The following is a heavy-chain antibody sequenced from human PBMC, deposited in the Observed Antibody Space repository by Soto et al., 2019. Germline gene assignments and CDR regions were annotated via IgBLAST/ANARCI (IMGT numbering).Heavy chain of an antibody. J-gene: IGHJ6*02. CDR3: ARFYCDSSGYLPSPYYYYYGMDV. V-gene: IGHV3-7*04. D-gene: IGHD3-22*01. CDR1: GFTFSSYW. Sequence: GGSLRLSCAASGFTFSSYWMSWVRQAPGKGLEWVANIKQDGSEKYYVDSAKGRFTISRDNAKNSLYLQMNSLRAEDTAVYYCARFYCDSSGYLPSPYYYYYGMDVWGQGTTVTVSS. CDR2: IKQDGSEK.